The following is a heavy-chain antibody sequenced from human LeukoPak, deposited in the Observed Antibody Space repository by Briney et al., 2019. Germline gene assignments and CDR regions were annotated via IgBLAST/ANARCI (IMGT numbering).Heavy chain of an antibody. CDR3: ARDQVGTMPLDF. D-gene: IGHD1-26*01. J-gene: IGHJ4*02. CDR1: GFTVSSNY. V-gene: IGHV3-53*01. CDR2: IYSGGST. Sequence: GGSLRLSCAASGFTVSSNYMSWVRQAPGKGLEWVSVIYSGGSTYYADSVKGRFTVSRDNAKSTVHLQMNSLRAEDTATYYCARDQVGTMPLDFWGQGTLVTVSS.